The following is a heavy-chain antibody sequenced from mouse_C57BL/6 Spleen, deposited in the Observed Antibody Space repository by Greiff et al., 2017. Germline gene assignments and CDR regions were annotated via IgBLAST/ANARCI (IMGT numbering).Heavy chain of an antibody. J-gene: IGHJ4*01. CDR1: GYTFTSYT. D-gene: IGHD2-1*01. CDR3: ARRRIYGNGSMDY. Sequence: VQVVESGAELARPGASVKMSCKASGYTFTSYTMHWVKQRPGQGLEWIGYINPSSGYTKYNQKFKDKATLTADKSSSTAYMQLSSLTSEDSAVYYCARRRIYGNGSMDYWGQGTSVTVSS. V-gene: IGHV1-4*01. CDR2: INPSSGYT.